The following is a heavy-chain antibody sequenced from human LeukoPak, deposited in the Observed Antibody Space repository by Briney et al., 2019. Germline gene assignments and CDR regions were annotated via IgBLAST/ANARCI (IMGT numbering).Heavy chain of an antibody. V-gene: IGHV4-4*09. J-gene: IGHJ4*02. CDR1: GDSFGGYY. Sequence: PSETLSLTCTVSGDSFGGYYWTWIRHPPGKGLEWIGYIHTSGGTNYNPSLKSRVTMSVDTSKNQFSLKLTSVTAADTAVYFCARQAYYSPSGSWTGFDFWGQGTLASVSS. CDR3: ARQAYYSPSGSWTGFDF. CDR2: IHTSGGT. D-gene: IGHD3-10*01.